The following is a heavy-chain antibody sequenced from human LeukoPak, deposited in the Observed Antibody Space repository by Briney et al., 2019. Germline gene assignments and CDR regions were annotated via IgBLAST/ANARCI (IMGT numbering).Heavy chain of an antibody. Sequence: PGGSLRLSCAASEFSFSSSGMHWVRQAPGKGLEWVTFIRNDGSKKYYADPVKGRFTISRDNSKNTLYLQMNSLRAEDTAVYYCAKGDSYCYVRWGQGTLVTVSS. CDR1: EFSFSSSG. D-gene: IGHD5-18*01. V-gene: IGHV3-30*02. J-gene: IGHJ4*02. CDR3: AKGDSYCYVR. CDR2: IRNDGSKK.